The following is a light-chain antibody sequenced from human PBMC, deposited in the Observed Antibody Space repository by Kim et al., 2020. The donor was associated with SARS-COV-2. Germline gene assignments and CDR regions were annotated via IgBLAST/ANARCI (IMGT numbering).Light chain of an antibody. CDR3: QQYNNWPRA. J-gene: IGKJ1*01. V-gene: IGKV3-15*01. CDR2: GAS. CDR1: QSVSSN. Sequence: EIVMTQSPATLSVSPGERATLSCRASQSVSSNLAWYQQKPGQAPRLLIYGASTRATGIPARFSGSGSGTEFTLTISSLQSEDFVVYYCQQYNNWPRAFGQGTKVYIK.